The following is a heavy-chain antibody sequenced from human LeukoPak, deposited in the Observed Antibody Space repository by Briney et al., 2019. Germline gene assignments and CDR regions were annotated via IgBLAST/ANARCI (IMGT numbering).Heavy chain of an antibody. D-gene: IGHD3-22*01. V-gene: IGHV3-53*01. J-gene: IGHJ4*02. CDR1: GFTVSSNY. CDR2: IYSGGST. CDR3: ASSPPGRVVVHFDY. Sequence: GGLVQPGGSLRLSCAASGFTVSSNYMSWVRQAPGKGLEWVSVIYSGGSTYYADSVKGRFTISRDNSKNTLYLQMNSLRAEDTAVYYCASSPPGRVVVHFDYWGQGTLVTVSS.